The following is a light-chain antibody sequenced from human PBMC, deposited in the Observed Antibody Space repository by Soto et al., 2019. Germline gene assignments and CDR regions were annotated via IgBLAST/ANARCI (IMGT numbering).Light chain of an antibody. J-gene: IGLJ3*02. CDR3: TSFTSSNTWV. CDR1: SSDVGAYNR. CDR2: EVS. Sequence: SVLTQPASVSGSPGQSITISCTGTSSDVGAYNRVSWSQQHPGKAPKLMIYEVSNRPSGVSDRFSGSKSGNTASLTISGLQPEDEAHYYCTSFTSSNTWVFGGGTQLTVL. V-gene: IGLV2-14*01.